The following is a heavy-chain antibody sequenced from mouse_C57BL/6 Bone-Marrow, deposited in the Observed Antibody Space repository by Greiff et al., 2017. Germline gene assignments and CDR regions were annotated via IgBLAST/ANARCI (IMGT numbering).Heavy chain of an antibody. J-gene: IGHJ1*03. Sequence: EVQLQQSGPGMVKPSQSHSLTCTVTGYSITSGYDWHWIRHFPGNKLEWMGYISYSGSTNYNPSLKSRISITHDSSKNHFFLKLNSVITEDTATYYCARANWGTWYFDVWGTGTTVTVSS. CDR3: ARANWGTWYFDV. CDR2: ISYSGST. V-gene: IGHV3-1*01. D-gene: IGHD4-1*01. CDR1: GYSITSGYD.